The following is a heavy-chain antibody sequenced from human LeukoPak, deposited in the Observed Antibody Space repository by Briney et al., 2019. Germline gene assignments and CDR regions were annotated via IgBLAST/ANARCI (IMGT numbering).Heavy chain of an antibody. V-gene: IGHV3-30*02. Sequence: GGSLRLSCAASGFTFSSYGMHWVRQAPGEGLEWVTFIRYDGSDKYYADSVKGRFTISRDNSKNTLYLQMSSLRADDTAVYYCAKDLSDPVMVIESWGQGTLVTVSS. J-gene: IGHJ4*02. D-gene: IGHD5-18*01. CDR2: IRYDGSDK. CDR1: GFTFSSYG. CDR3: AKDLSDPVMVIES.